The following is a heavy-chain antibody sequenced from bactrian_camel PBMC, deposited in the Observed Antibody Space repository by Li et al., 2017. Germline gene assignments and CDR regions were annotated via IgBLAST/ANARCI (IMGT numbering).Heavy chain of an antibody. CDR1: GSTYSSYC. D-gene: IGHD6*01. CDR2: IRGDGSA. CDR3: GAQPRYGDWCEDDNTY. Sequence: HVQLVESGGGSVQAGGSLRLSCAASGSTYSSYCMEWKRQAPGKVDEVVAAIRGDGSAGYADSVKGRFTISQDNAANIVYLQMNDVSPDDTAVYVCGAQPRYGDWCEDDNTYWGQGTQVTVS. J-gene: IGHJ4*01. V-gene: IGHV3S53*01.